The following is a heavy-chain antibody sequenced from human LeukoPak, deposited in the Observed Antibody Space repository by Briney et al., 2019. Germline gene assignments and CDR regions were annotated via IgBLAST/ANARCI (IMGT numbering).Heavy chain of an antibody. J-gene: IGHJ4*02. CDR2: IKQDGSEK. CDR1: GFTFSSYW. Sequence: GGSLRLSCAASGFTFSSYWMSWVRQAPGKGLEWVANIKQDGSEKYYVDSVKGRFTISRGNAKNSPYLQMNSLRAEDTAVYYCAREAYSYCYGGLFDYWGQGTLVTVSS. V-gene: IGHV3-7*01. D-gene: IGHD5-18*01. CDR3: AREAYSYCYGGLFDY.